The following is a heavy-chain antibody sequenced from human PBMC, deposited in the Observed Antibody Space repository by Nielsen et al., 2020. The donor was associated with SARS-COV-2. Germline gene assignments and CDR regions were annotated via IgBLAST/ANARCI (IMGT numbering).Heavy chain of an antibody. J-gene: IGHJ3*02. CDR3: ARNRYSGSYYSAFDI. D-gene: IGHD1-26*01. V-gene: IGHV4-59*08. CDR2: IYYSGSP. Sequence: SETLSLTCTVSGGSLSSYYWGWIRQPPGEGLEWIGCIYYSGSPVYNPSLKSRVTISVDTSKNQFSLKLSSVTAADTAVYYCARNRYSGSYYSAFDIWGQGTMVTVSS. CDR1: GGSLSSYY.